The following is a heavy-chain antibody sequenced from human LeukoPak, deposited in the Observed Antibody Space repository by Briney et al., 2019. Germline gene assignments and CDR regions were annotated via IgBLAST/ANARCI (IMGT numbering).Heavy chain of an antibody. CDR2: IKQDGSEK. Sequence: GGSLRLSCAASGFTFSTYWMTWVRRAPGKGLEWVANIKQDGSEKYYVDSVKGRFTISRDNAKTSLYLQMNSLRAEDTAVYYCARGSGQLAYRGYSFDYWGQGALVTVSS. J-gene: IGHJ4*02. CDR1: GFTFSTYW. V-gene: IGHV3-7*05. D-gene: IGHD6-6*01. CDR3: ARGSGQLAYRGYSFDY.